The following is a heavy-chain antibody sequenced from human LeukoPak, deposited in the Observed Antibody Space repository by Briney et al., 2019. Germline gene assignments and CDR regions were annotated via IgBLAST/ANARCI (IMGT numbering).Heavy chain of an antibody. CDR1: GFTFSSYS. V-gene: IGHV3-21*01. CDR3: ARGSSSWYNWFDP. Sequence: GGSLRLSCAASGFTFSSYSMNWVRQAPGKGLEWVSSISSSSSYIYYADSVKGRFTISRDNAKNSLYLQMNSLRAEDTAVYYCARGSSSWYNWFDPWGQGTLVTVSS. J-gene: IGHJ5*02. CDR2: ISSSSSYI. D-gene: IGHD6-13*01.